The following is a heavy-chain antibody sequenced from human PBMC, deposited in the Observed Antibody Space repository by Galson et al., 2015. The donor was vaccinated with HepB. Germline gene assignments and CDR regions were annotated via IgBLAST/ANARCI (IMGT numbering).Heavy chain of an antibody. CDR3: ARDKDYAFDY. V-gene: IGHV3-30*04. J-gene: IGHJ4*02. CDR1: GFSFSTYP. Sequence: SLRLSCAVSGFSFSTYPMHWVRQAPGKGLEWVAIISYDGGSKYYAESVNGRFTISKDTSRHTLYLQMNSLTPEDTAVYYCARDKDYAFDYWGQGTLVTDSS. CDR2: ISYDGGSK. D-gene: IGHD4-17*01.